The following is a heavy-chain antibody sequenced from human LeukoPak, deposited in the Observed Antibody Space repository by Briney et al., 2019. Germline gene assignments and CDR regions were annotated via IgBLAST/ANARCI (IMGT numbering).Heavy chain of an antibody. CDR2: ISGSGGST. J-gene: IGHJ4*02. V-gene: IGHV3-23*01. D-gene: IGHD2-15*01. CDR3: ARGASWGYCSGGSCLGTDH. CDR1: GFTFSSYA. Sequence: HPGGSLRLSCAASGFTFSSYAMSWVRQAPGKGLEWVSAISGSGGSTYYADSVKGRFTISRDNSKNTLYLQMNSLRGEDTAVYHCARGASWGYCSGGSCLGTDHWGQGTLVTVSS.